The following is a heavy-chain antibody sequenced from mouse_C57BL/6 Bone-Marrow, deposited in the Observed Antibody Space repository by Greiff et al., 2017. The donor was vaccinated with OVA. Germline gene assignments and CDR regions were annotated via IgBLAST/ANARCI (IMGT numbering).Heavy chain of an antibody. D-gene: IGHD1-1*01. J-gene: IGHJ3*01. V-gene: IGHV1-26*01. CDR3: AYGSTLFAY. Sequence: VQLQQSGPELVKPGASVKISCKASGYTFTDYYMNWVKQSHGKSLEWIGDINPNNGGTSYNQKFKGKATLTVDKSSSTAYMELRSLTSEDSAVYYCAYGSTLFAYWGQGTLVTVSA. CDR1: GYTFTDYY. CDR2: INPNNGGT.